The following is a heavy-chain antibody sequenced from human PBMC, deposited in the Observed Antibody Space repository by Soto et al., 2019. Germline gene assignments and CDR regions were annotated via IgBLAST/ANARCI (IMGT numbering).Heavy chain of an antibody. CDR2: IYYSGST. J-gene: IGHJ4*02. CDR1: GCPISSGNYY. D-gene: IGHD1-26*01. Sequence: SDTLSLTFTVSGCPISSGNYYWTWIRQPPGKGLEWIGYIYYSGSTNYNPSLKSRVTISVDTSKNQFSLKLSSVTAADTAVYYCASRSENGATVDYWGQGTLVTV. CDR3: ASRSENGATVDY. V-gene: IGHV4-61*01.